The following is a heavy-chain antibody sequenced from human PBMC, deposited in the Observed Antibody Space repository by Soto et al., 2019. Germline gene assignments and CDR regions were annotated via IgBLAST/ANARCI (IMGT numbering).Heavy chain of an antibody. V-gene: IGHV3-30*18. J-gene: IGHJ6*02. CDR2: ISYDGSNK. Sequence: PGGSLRLSCAASGFTFSSYGMHWVRQAPGKGLEWVAVISYDGSNKYYADSVKGRFTISRDNSKNTLYLQMNSLRAEDTAVYYCAKRYCSSTSCQNYYYYGMDVWGQGTTVTVSS. CDR1: GFTFSSYG. D-gene: IGHD2-2*01. CDR3: AKRYCSSTSCQNYYYYGMDV.